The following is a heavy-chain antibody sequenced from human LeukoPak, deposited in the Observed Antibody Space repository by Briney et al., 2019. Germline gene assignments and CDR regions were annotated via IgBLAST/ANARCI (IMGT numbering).Heavy chain of an antibody. CDR3: ARDPQIGPGDYFDY. Sequence: SPRLSCAASGFTFSSFPMHWVRQAPGKGLEWVAVIAYDGSNRIYADSVKGRFTISRDDSKNTLYLQMNSLRPDDTALYYCARDPQIGPGDYFDYWGQGTLVTVSS. J-gene: IGHJ4*02. V-gene: IGHV3-30*04. CDR2: IAYDGSNR. D-gene: IGHD2/OR15-2a*01. CDR1: GFTFSSFP.